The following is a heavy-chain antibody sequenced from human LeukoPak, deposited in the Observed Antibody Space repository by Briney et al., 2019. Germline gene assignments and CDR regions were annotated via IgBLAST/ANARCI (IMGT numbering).Heavy chain of an antibody. V-gene: IGHV3-33*01. D-gene: IGHD2-2*01. CDR1: GFTFSSYG. J-gene: IGHJ3*02. Sequence: GRSLRLSCAASGFTFSSYGMHWVRQAPGKGLEWVAVIWYDGSNKYYADSVEGRFTISRDNSKNTLYLQMNSLRAEDTAVYYCARDDAMAFDIWGQGTMVTVSS. CDR3: ARDDAMAFDI. CDR2: IWYDGSNK.